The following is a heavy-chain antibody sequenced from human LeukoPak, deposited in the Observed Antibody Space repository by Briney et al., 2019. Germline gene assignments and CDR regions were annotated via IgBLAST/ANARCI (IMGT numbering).Heavy chain of an antibody. CDR2: IYYSGST. CDR1: GGSISSSSYY. V-gene: IGHV4-39*07. D-gene: IGHD6-19*01. CDR3: ARIAVAGTNLDY. Sequence: SQTLSLTCTVPGGSISSSSYYWGWIRQPPGKGLEWIGSIYYSGSTYYNPSLKSRVTISVDTSKNQFSLKLSSVTAADTAVYYCARIAVAGTNLDYWGQGTLVTVSS. J-gene: IGHJ4*02.